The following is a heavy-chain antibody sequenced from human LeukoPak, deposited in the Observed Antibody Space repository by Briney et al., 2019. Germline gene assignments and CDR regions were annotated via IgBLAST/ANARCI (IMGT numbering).Heavy chain of an antibody. J-gene: IGHJ4*02. D-gene: IGHD2-2*01. V-gene: IGHV3-23*01. CDR3: ANHLVQASPFDY. CDR1: RFTFSNYD. Sequence: GGSLRLSCAASRFTFSNYDMSWVRQAPGKGLEWVSGISGSGGSTYYADSVRARFTIPRDNSKNTLYLQMNGLRAEDTAVYYCANHLVQASPFDYWGQGTLVTVSS. CDR2: ISGSGGST.